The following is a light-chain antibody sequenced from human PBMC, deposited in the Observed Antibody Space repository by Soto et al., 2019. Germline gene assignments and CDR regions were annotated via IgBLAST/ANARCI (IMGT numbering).Light chain of an antibody. CDR2: AAS. Sequence: EIVMTQSPATLSVSPGERATLSCRASQSVRSNLAWYQQKPGQAPRLPIYAASTRATGIPARFSGSGSGTEFTLTISSLQSEDFAVYYCQQYNNWPPLTFGGGTKVEIK. CDR3: QQYNNWPPLT. J-gene: IGKJ4*01. V-gene: IGKV3-15*01. CDR1: QSVRSN.